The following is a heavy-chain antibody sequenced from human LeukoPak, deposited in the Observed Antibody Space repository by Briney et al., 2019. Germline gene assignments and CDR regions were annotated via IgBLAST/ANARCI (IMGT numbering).Heavy chain of an antibody. V-gene: IGHV3-20*04. CDR2: INWNGGST. CDR1: GFTFDDYG. J-gene: IGHJ4*02. CDR3: ARGLGSGSEGYYFDY. D-gene: IGHD1-26*01. Sequence: GGSLRLSCAASGFTFDDYGMSWVRQAPGKGLEWVSGINWNGGSTGYADSVKGRFTISGDNAKNSLYLQMNSLRAEDTALYYCARGLGSGSEGYYFDYWGQGTLVTVSS.